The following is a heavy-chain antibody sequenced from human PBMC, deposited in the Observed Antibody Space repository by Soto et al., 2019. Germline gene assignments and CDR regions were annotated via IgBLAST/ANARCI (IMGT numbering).Heavy chain of an antibody. CDR2: ISTYDDKT. V-gene: IGHV1-18*01. CDR1: GYSFRTHG. J-gene: IGHJ5*02. Sequence: QVQLVQSGAEVKTPGASVKVSCRASGYSFRTHGISWVRQAPGQGLEWMGWISTYDDKTNFPQKFQGRITMTTDTSTSTAYMELRSLRSDDTAVYFCARDPGYCNSSGCFRNWFDPWGHGILVTVSS. D-gene: IGHD2-15*01. CDR3: ARDPGYCNSSGCFRNWFDP.